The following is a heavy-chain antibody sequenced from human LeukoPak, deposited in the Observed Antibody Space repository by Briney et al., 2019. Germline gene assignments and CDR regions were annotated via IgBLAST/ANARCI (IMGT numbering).Heavy chain of an antibody. Sequence: NPSQTLSLTCTVPGGSISSGSYYWSWIRQPAGKGLEWIGRIYTSGSTNYNPSLKSRFTISVDTSKNQFSLKLSSVTAADTAVYYCARAYDFWSGYYYPWGQGTLVTVSS. D-gene: IGHD3-3*01. CDR1: GGSISSGSYY. J-gene: IGHJ5*02. CDR2: IYTSGST. V-gene: IGHV4-61*02. CDR3: ARAYDFWSGYYYP.